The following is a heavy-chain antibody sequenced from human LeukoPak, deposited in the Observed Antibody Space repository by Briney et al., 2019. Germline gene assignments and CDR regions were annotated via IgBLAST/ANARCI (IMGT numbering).Heavy chain of an antibody. D-gene: IGHD1-26*01. V-gene: IGHV3-7*01. CDR1: GFTLDDYA. J-gene: IGHJ6*02. CDR2: IKQDGSEK. CDR3: ARDDYSGSYYGYYYGMDV. Sequence: QPGGSLRLSCAASGFTLDDYAMHWVRQAPGKGLEWVANIKQDGSEKYYVDSVKGRFTISRDNAKNSLYLQMNSLRAEDTAVYYCARDDYSGSYYGYYYGMDVWGQGTTVTVSS.